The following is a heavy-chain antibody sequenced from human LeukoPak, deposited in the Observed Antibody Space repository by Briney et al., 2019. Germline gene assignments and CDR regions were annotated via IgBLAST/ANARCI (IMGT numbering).Heavy chain of an antibody. CDR3: ATDYCSGGSCYPAY. Sequence: SVKVSCKAPGYTFTSYYMHWVRQAPGQGLEWMGGIIPIFGTANYAQKFQGRVTITADESTSTAYMELSSLRSEDTAVYYCATDYCSGGSCYPAYWGQGTLVTVSS. D-gene: IGHD2-15*01. J-gene: IGHJ4*02. CDR2: IIPIFGTA. V-gene: IGHV1-69*13. CDR1: GYTFTSYY.